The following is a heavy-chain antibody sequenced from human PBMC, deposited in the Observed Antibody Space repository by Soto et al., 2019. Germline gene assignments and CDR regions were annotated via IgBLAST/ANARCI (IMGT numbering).Heavy chain of an antibody. CDR2: MKKDGSQK. D-gene: IGHD3-10*01. Sequence: GGSLRLSCVASGFTFSNYWMSWVRQAPGKGLEWVANMKKDGSQKYYVDSVKGRFTISRDNSKNTLCLQMNSLRAEDTAVYYCAKGAYGSGYYFDYWGQGTLVTVSS. V-gene: IGHV3-7*01. CDR3: AKGAYGSGYYFDY. CDR1: GFTFSNYW. J-gene: IGHJ4*02.